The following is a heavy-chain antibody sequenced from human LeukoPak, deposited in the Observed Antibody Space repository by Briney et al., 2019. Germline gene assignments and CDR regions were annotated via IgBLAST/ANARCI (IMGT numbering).Heavy chain of an antibody. CDR2: INAGNGNT. CDR1: GYTFTSYA. V-gene: IGHV1-3*01. CDR3: ARDLPMRAAAGTVDP. J-gene: IGHJ5*02. Sequence: ASVKVSCKASGYTFTSYAMHWVRQAPGQRLEWMGWINAGNGNTKYSQKFQGRVTITRDTSASTAYMELSSLRSEDTAVYYCARDLPMRAAAGTVDPWGQGTLVTVSS. D-gene: IGHD6-13*01.